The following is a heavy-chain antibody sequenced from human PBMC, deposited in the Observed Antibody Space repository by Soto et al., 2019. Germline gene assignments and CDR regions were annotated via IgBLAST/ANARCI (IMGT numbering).Heavy chain of an antibody. J-gene: IGHJ3*02. CDR2: IDPEDGET. CDR1: GYSFTAYN. D-gene: IGHD3-3*01. Sequence: GASVKVSCKASGYSFTAYNIHWVRQAPGQGLEWMGCIDPEDGETIYAQKFQGRVTMTEDTSTDTAYMELSSLRSEDTAVYYCATGLILEWFGTFDIWRQGTMVTVSS. V-gene: IGHV1-24*01. CDR3: ATGLILEWFGTFDI.